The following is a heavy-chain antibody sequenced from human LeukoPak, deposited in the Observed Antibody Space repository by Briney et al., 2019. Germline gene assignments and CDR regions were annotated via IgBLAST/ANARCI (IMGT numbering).Heavy chain of an antibody. V-gene: IGHV1-2*06. J-gene: IGHJ4*02. CDR3: ARARQQLVQGVDY. Sequence: ASVKVSCKASGYTFTGYYMHWVRQAPGQGLEWMGRINPNSGGTNYAQKFQGRVNMNRDTTIRKAYMEVNRLRSDDTAVYYCARARQQLVQGVDYWGQGTLVTVSS. CDR2: INPNSGGT. CDR1: GYTFTGYY. D-gene: IGHD6-13*01.